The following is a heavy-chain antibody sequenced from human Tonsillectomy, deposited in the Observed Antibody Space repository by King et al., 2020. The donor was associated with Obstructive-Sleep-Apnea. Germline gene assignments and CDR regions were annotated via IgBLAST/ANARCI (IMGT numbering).Heavy chain of an antibody. CDR3: ARAFCSGGSCYSSVSHYYFDA. D-gene: IGHD2-15*01. CDR2: ILPILDIP. V-gene: IGHV1-69*09. Sequence: VQLVQSGAEVKKPGSSVKVSCKPSGGPFSSFSISWVRQAPGQGLEWMGGILPILDIPNYAQKFQGRVTITADKSTSTAYMELSSLRSDDTALYYCARAFCSGGSCYSSVSHYYFDAWGQGTLVTVSS. CDR1: GGPFSSFS. J-gene: IGHJ4*02.